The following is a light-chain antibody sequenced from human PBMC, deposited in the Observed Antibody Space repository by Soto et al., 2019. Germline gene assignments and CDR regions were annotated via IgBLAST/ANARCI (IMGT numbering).Light chain of an antibody. CDR3: SSYAGSNNYVV. V-gene: IGLV2-8*01. Sequence: QSALTQPPSASGSPGQSVTISCTGTSSDVGGYNYVSWYQQHPGKAPKLIIYEVSKRPSGVPDRFSGSKSGNTASLTVSGLQAEDGADYYCSSYAGSNNYVVFGGGTQLTVL. CDR2: EVS. CDR1: SSDVGGYNY. J-gene: IGLJ2*01.